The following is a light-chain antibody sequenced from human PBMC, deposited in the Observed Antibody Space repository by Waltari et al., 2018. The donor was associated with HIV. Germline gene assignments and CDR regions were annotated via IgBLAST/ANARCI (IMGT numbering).Light chain of an antibody. CDR2: GVN. Sequence: SALTQPASVSGSLGQSVTISCTGATRDIGDFVSWYQHTPGRAPQLLFSGVNRRSSGISHRFFASKSGATASLTISRLQADDEGCYYCASTADLESVTFGGGT. CDR3: ASTADLESVT. V-gene: IGLV2-14*01. CDR1: TRDIGDF. J-gene: IGLJ2*01.